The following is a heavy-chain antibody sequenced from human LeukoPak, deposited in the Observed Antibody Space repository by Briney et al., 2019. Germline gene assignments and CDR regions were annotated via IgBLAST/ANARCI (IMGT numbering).Heavy chain of an antibody. CDR2: INHSGST. D-gene: IGHD4-17*01. CDR1: GFTFSTYN. Sequence: PGGSLRLSCAASGFTFSTYNMNWVRQAPGKGLEWIGEINHSGSTNYNPSLKSRVTISVDTSKNQFSLKLSSVTAADTAVYYCARNGDYVDSWGQGTLVTVSS. CDR3: ARNGDYVDS. J-gene: IGHJ4*02. V-gene: IGHV4-34*01.